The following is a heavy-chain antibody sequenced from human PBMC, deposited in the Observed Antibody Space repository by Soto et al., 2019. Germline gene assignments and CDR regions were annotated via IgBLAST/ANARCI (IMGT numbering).Heavy chain of an antibody. D-gene: IGHD6-19*01. CDR3: AREGVHPSGWQDY. J-gene: IGHJ4*02. Sequence: ASGKVSCKASGYTFTSYYMHWVRQAPGQGLEWMGIINPSGGSTSYAQKFQGRVTMTRDTSTSTVYMELSSLRSEDTAMYYCAREGVHPSGWQDYWGQGTLVTVS. CDR2: INPSGGST. CDR1: GYTFTSYY. V-gene: IGHV1-46*01.